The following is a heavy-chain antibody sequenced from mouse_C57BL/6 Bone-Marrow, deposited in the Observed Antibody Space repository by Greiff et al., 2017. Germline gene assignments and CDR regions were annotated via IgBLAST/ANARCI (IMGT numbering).Heavy chain of an antibody. D-gene: IGHD2-5*01. CDR2: INPYNGGT. J-gene: IGHJ4*01. CDR1: GYTFTDYY. CDR3: ARRDYSNYLYAMDY. Sequence: EVQLQQSGPVLVKPGASVKMSCKASGYTFTDYYMNWVKQSHGKSLEWIGVINPYNGGTSYNQKFKGKATLTVDKSSSTAYMELNSLTSEDSAVYYCARRDYSNYLYAMDYWGQGTSVTGSS. V-gene: IGHV1-19*01.